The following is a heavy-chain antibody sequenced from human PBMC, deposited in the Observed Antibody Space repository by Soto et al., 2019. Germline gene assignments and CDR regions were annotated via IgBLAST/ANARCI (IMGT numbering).Heavy chain of an antibody. J-gene: IGHJ6*01. D-gene: IGHD4-4*01. CDR2: IIPIFGTA. Sequence: QVQLVQSGAEVKKPGSSVKVSCKASGGTFSSYAISWVRQAPGQGLEWMGGIIPIFGTANYAQKFQGRVTITADKSTSTAYMXXXXLXXXXXXXXXXXXERGPTRGMDV. V-gene: IGHV1-69*06. CDR3: XXERGPTRGMDV. CDR1: GGTFSSYA.